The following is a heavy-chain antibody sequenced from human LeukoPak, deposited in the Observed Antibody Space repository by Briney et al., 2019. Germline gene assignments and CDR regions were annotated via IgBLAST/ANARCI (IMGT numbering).Heavy chain of an antibody. V-gene: IGHV4-34*01. CDR3: ATGITMVRGDAFDI. J-gene: IGHJ3*02. D-gene: IGHD3-10*01. Sequence: PSETLSLTCAVYGGSFSGYYWSWIRQPPGKGLEWIGEINHSGSTNYNPSLTSRVTISVDTSKNQFSLRLSSVTAADTAVYYCATGITMVRGDAFDIWGQGTMVTVSS. CDR1: GGSFSGYY. CDR2: INHSGST.